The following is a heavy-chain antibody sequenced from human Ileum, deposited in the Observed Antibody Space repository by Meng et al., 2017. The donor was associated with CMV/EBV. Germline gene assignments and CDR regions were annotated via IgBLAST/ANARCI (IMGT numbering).Heavy chain of an antibody. D-gene: IGHD6-13*01. J-gene: IGHJ4*02. V-gene: IGHV4-34*01. CDR3: ARAGIAAAGPDFDY. Sequence: VYGGSFSGYYWSWIRQPPGKGLEWIGEINHSGSTNYNPSLKSRVTISVDTSKNQFSPKLSSVTAADTAVYYCARAGIAAAGPDFDYWGQGTLVTVSS. CDR1: GGSFSGYY. CDR2: INHSGST.